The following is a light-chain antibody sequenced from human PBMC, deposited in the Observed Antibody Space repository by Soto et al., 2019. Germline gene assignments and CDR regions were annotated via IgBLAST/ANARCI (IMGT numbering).Light chain of an antibody. CDR3: QVWDSSSEWV. J-gene: IGLJ3*02. Sequence: SYELSQPPSVSVAPGQTARITCGGNNIGTKSVHWYQQKPGQAPVLVVFNDSDRPSGIPKRFSGSNSGDTATTATLTISRVEAGDEADYYCQVWDSSSEWVFGGGTKLTVL. CDR2: NDS. CDR1: NIGTKS. V-gene: IGLV3-21*02.